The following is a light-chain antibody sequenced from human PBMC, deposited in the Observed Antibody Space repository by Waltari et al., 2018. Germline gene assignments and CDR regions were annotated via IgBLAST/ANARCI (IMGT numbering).Light chain of an antibody. J-gene: IGKJ1*01. CDR1: QSVGRY. Sequence: EVVLPQSPGTLSLSPGERATLSCRASQSVGRYIVWYQQRPGQAPRLLIYAASSRAPGIPDRFSGSGFGTDFSLTISRLEPEDFAVYYCQNHERLPATFGQGTKVEIK. CDR3: QNHERLPAT. V-gene: IGKV3-20*01. CDR2: AAS.